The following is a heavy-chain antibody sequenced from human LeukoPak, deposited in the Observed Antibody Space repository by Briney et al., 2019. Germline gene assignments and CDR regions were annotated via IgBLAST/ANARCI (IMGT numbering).Heavy chain of an antibody. J-gene: IGHJ4*02. Sequence: GGSLRLSCAASGFTFSSYAMSWVRQAPGKGLEWVSAISGSGGSTYYADSVKGRFTISRDNSKNTLYLQMNSLRAEDTAVYYCTSLTQTVTNLGYYFDYWGQGTLVTVSS. CDR1: GFTFSSYA. CDR3: TSLTQTVTNLGYYFDY. V-gene: IGHV3-23*01. D-gene: IGHD4-17*01. CDR2: ISGSGGST.